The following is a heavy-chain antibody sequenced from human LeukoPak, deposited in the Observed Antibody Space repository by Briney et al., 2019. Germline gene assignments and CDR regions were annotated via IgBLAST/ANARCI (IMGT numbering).Heavy chain of an antibody. CDR1: GGSISSYY. CDR2: IYYSGST. V-gene: IGHV4-59*08. J-gene: IGHJ3*02. CDR3: ARHERDVSLDHAFDI. Sequence: SETLSLTCTISGGSISSYYWSWIRQPPGKGLEWIGYIYYSGSTSYNPSLKSRVTILVDTSKNQFSLKLRSVTAADTAVYYCARHERDVSLDHAFDIWAKGQWSPSLQ. D-gene: IGHD5-24*01.